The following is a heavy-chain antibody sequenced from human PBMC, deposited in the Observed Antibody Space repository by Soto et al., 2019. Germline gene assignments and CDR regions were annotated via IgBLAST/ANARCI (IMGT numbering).Heavy chain of an antibody. CDR3: VRYCSTTLCNGVATRTFDY. Sequence: GGSLRLSCAASRFTFSTYEMHWVRQAPGKGLEWVSCISSSGSTVYYADSVKGRFTISRDNTRNSLYLQMNSLRDEDTALYYCVRYCSTTLCNGVATRTFDYWGQGTLVTVSS. CDR2: ISSSGSTV. D-gene: IGHD2-2*01. J-gene: IGHJ4*02. CDR1: RFTFSTYE. V-gene: IGHV3-48*03.